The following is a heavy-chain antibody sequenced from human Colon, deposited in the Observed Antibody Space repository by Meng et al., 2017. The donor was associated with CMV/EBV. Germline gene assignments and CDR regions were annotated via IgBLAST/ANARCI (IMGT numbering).Heavy chain of an antibody. D-gene: IGHD2/OR15-2a*01. CDR3: ARAQNVIPELFDS. CDR2: VSYTGSA. V-gene: IGHV4-59*01. Sequence: SETLSLTCSVSGDSSGSYYWSWIRQPPGKGLEWIGYVSYTGSATYNPAFQSRATISVTKPESQFSLKLTSVTAADSAVYYCARAQNVIPELFDSWGQGTLVTVSS. CDR1: GDSSGSYY. J-gene: IGHJ4*02.